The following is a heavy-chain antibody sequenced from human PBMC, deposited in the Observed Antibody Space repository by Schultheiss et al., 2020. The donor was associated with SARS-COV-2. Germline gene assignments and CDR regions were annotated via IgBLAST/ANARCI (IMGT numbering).Heavy chain of an antibody. Sequence: ASVKVSCKASGYTFTSYGISWVRQAPGQGLEWMGWISAYNGNTNYAQKLQGRVTMTTDTSTSTAYMELRSLRSDDTAVYYCARGSLLWFGPVPYYYYVMDVWGQGTTVTVSS. CDR2: ISAYNGNT. CDR1: GYTFTSYG. V-gene: IGHV1-18*01. J-gene: IGHJ6*02. D-gene: IGHD3-10*01. CDR3: ARGSLLWFGPVPYYYYVMDV.